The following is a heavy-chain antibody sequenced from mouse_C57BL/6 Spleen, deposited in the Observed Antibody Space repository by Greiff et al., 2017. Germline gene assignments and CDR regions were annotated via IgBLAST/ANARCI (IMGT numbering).Heavy chain of an antibody. V-gene: IGHV1-42*01. CDR1: GYSFTGYY. CDR3: AIYEYDEGYYFDY. J-gene: IGHJ2*01. Sequence: VQLQQSGPELVKPGASVKISCKASGYSFTGYYMNWVKQSPEKSLEWIGEINPSTGGTTYNQKFKAKATLTVDKSSSTAYMQLKSLTSEDSAVYYCAIYEYDEGYYFDYWGQGTTLTVSS. CDR2: INPSTGGT. D-gene: IGHD2-4*01.